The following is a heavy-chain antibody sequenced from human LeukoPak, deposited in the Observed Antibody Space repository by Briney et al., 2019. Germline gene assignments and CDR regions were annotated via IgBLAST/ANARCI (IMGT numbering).Heavy chain of an antibody. CDR3: AKSPTYGDYVPNYCYYYGMDV. CDR1: GFTFSSYA. Sequence: GGSLRLSCAASGFTFSSYAMSWVRQAPGKGLEWVSAISGSGGSTYYADSVKGRFTISRDNSKNTLYLQMNSLRAEDTAVYYCAKSPTYGDYVPNYCYYYGMDVWGQGTTVTVSS. D-gene: IGHD4-17*01. CDR2: ISGSGGST. J-gene: IGHJ6*02. V-gene: IGHV3-23*01.